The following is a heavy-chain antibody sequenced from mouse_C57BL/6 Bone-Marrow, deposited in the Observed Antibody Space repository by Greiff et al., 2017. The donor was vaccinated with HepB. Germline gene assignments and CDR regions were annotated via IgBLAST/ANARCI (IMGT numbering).Heavy chain of an antibody. CDR3: TTVREGAMDY. J-gene: IGHJ4*01. CDR2: IDTENGDT. CDR1: GFNIKDDK. V-gene: IGHV14-4*01. Sequence: VQLKESGAELVRPGASVKLSCTASGFNIKDDKMHWGKQRPEQGLEGIGWIDTENGDTEYASKFQGKSTITAATSSNTAYLQLSSLTSEDTAVYYCTTVREGAMDYWGQGTSVTVSS.